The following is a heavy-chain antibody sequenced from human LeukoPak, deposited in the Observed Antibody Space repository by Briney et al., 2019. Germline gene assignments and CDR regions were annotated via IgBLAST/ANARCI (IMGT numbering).Heavy chain of an antibody. V-gene: IGHV2-5*02. CDR2: IYWDDDK. Sequence: SGPTLVNPTQTLTLTCTFSGFSLSTSGVGVGWIRQPPGKALEWLALIYWDDDKRYSPSLKSRLTITKDTSKNQVVLTMTNMDPVDTATYYCARINVWGSYRPCFDYWGQGTLVTVSS. J-gene: IGHJ4*02. CDR1: GFSLSTSGVG. CDR3: ARINVWGSYRPCFDY. D-gene: IGHD3-16*02.